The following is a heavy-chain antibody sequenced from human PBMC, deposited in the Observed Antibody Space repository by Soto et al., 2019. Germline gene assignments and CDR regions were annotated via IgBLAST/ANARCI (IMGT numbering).Heavy chain of an antibody. Sequence: EVQLLESGGGLVQPGGSLRLSCAASGFTFSSYAMSWVRQAPGKGLEWVSAISGSGGSTYYADSVKGRFTISRDNSKNTLYLQMNSLRAEDTAVYYCARVWLVPTFGVGGWFDPWGQGTLVTVSS. V-gene: IGHV3-23*01. CDR2: ISGSGGST. CDR1: GFTFSSYA. J-gene: IGHJ5*02. D-gene: IGHD3-10*02. CDR3: ARVWLVPTFGVGGWFDP.